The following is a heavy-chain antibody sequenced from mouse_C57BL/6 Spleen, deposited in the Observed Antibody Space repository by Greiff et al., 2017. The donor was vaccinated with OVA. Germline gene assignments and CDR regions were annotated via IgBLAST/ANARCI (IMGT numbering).Heavy chain of an antibody. V-gene: IGHV1-64*01. CDR3: GRKDGYYEEYCFDY. CDR2: IHPNSGST. Sequence: QVQLQQPGAELVKPGASVKLSCKASGYTFTSYWMHWVKQRPGQGLEWIGMIHPNSGSTNYNEKFKSKATLTVDKSSSTAYMQLSSLTSEDSAVYYCGRKDGYYEEYCFDYWGQGTTLTVSS. J-gene: IGHJ2*01. D-gene: IGHD2-3*01. CDR1: GYTFTSYW.